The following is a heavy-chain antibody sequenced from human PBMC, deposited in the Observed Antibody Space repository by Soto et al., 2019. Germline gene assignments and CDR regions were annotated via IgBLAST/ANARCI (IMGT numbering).Heavy chain of an antibody. CDR2: IFPSDSDT. Sequence: GESLKISCKGSEYSFASYWIAWVRQRPGKGLEWMGRIFPSDSDTRYSPSFEGQVTISADKSTSTAFLQWSSLKASDTAKYYCARRPEGQQREDFDHWGQGTLVTVSS. D-gene: IGHD5-18*01. V-gene: IGHV5-51*01. CDR3: ARRPEGQQREDFDH. J-gene: IGHJ4*02. CDR1: EYSFASYW.